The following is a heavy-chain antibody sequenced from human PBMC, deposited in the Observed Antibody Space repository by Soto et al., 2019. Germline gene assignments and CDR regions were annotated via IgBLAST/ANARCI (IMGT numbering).Heavy chain of an antibody. Sequence: EVQLLESGGGLVQPGGSRRLSCAASGFTFSSYAMSWVRQAPGKGREWVSAISGSGVSTYYADSVKGRFTISRDNSKNTMYLQMNSPRAEDTAVYYCAKDVEYSYGYDYFDYWGQGTLVTASS. CDR3: AKDVEYSYGYDYFDY. D-gene: IGHD5-18*01. J-gene: IGHJ4*02. CDR2: ISGSGVST. V-gene: IGHV3-23*01. CDR1: GFTFSSYA.